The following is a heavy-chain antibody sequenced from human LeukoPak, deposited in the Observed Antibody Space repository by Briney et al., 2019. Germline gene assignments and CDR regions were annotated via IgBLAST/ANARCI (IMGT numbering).Heavy chain of an antibody. J-gene: IGHJ4*02. V-gene: IGHV1-69*05. CDR1: GYIFTSYD. CDR2: IIPIFGTA. CDR3: ARDASPGTPPVYFDY. Sequence: SVKVSCKASGYIFTSYDISWVRQAPGQGLEWMGRIIPIFGTANYAQKFQGRVTITTDESTSTAYMELSSLRSEDTAVYYCARDASPGTPPVYFDYWGQGTLVTVSS. D-gene: IGHD3-16*01.